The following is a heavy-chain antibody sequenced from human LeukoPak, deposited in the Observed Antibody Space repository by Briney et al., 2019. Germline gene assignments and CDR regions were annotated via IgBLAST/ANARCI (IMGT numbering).Heavy chain of an antibody. CDR3: ARQGYPGIVGAYFDY. J-gene: IGHJ4*02. CDR2: IYTSGST. CDR1: GGSISSYY. D-gene: IGHD1-26*01. V-gene: IGHV4-4*09. Sequence: SETLSLTCTVSGGSISSYYWSWIRQPPGKGLEWIGYIYTSGSTNYNPSLKSRVTISVDTSKSQFSLKLSSVTAADTAVYYCARQGYPGIVGAYFDYWGQGTLVTVSS.